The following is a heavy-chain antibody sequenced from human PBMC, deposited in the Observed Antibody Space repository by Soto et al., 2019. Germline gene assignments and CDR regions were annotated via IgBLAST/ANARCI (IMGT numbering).Heavy chain of an antibody. J-gene: IGHJ6*02. CDR1: EFTFSNYG. Sequence: GGSLRLACAASEFTFSNYGMHWVRQAPGKGLEWVAVISYDGDNKYYADSLKGRFAISRDNSKNTLYLQMNSLRPEDTAVYYCAKDIALVRGVIIDLDVWGQGTTVTVSS. D-gene: IGHD3-10*01. V-gene: IGHV3-30*18. CDR2: ISYDGDNK. CDR3: AKDIALVRGVIIDLDV.